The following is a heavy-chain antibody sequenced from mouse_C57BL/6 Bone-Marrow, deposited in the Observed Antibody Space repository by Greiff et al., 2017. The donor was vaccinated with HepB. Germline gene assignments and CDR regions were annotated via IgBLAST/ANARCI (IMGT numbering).Heavy chain of an antibody. Sequence: QVQLQQSGPGLVQPSQSLSITCTVSGFSLTSYGVHWVRQSPGKGLEWLGVIWSGGSTDYNAAFISRLSISKDNSKSQVFFKMNSLQADDTAIYYCARNPLTTVVGGYFDVWGTGTTVTVSS. CDR1: GFSLTSYG. D-gene: IGHD1-1*01. V-gene: IGHV2-2*01. J-gene: IGHJ1*03. CDR3: ARNPLTTVVGGYFDV. CDR2: IWSGGST.